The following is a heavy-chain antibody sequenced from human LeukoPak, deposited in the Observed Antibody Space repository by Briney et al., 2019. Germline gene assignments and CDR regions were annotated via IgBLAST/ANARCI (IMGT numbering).Heavy chain of an antibody. CDR1: GGSFSSGDRY. V-gene: IGHV4-30-4*01. Sequence: SETLSLTCTVSGGSFSSGDRYWSWIRQSPGKGLEWIGYIYSTGNTYYNPSLKSRVIISVDTSKNQFSLELNSVTAADTAVYYCARDSYSYGYGGFDYWGQGILVTVSS. CDR3: ARDSYSYGYGGFDY. D-gene: IGHD5-18*01. CDR2: IYSTGNT. J-gene: IGHJ4*02.